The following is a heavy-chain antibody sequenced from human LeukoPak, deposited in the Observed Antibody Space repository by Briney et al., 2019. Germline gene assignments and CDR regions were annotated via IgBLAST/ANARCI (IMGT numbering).Heavy chain of an antibody. J-gene: IGHJ4*02. CDR3: AKDRAAAGNPGIWDY. CDR2: ISGSGGST. CDR1: GFTFSSYG. V-gene: IGHV3-23*01. Sequence: PGGSLRLSCAASGFTFSSYGMSWVRQAQGKGLEWVSAISGSGGSTYYADSVKGRFTISRDNSKNTLYLQMNSLRAEDTAVYYCAKDRAAAGNPGIWDYWGQGTLVTVSS. D-gene: IGHD6-13*01.